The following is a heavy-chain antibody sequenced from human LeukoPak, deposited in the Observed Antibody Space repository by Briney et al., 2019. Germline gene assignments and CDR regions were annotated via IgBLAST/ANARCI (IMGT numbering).Heavy chain of an antibody. D-gene: IGHD1-14*01. CDR1: GFTFSTYW. J-gene: IGHJ4*02. CDR3: ARDLVCILFDY. V-gene: IGHV3-74*03. CDR2: IRPTGTPT. Sequence: PGGSLRLSCAASGFTFSTYWMHWVRQARGKGRVWVARIRPTGTPTAYADSVTGRFTISRDNAKNTLFLPMNSLSAEDTAVYYCARDLVCILFDYWGQGTLVTVSS.